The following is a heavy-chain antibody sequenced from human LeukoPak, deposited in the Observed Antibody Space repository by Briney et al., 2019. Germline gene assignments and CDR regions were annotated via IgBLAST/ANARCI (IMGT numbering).Heavy chain of an antibody. Sequence: GGSLRLSCAASGFTFSSYAMSWVRQAPGKGLEWVSAISGSSGSTYYADSVKGRFTISRDNSKNTLYLQMNSLRAEDTAVYYCAKDRDPYSSGWKFDYWGQGTLVTVSS. CDR1: GFTFSSYA. J-gene: IGHJ4*02. CDR3: AKDRDPYSSGWKFDY. CDR2: ISGSSGST. V-gene: IGHV3-23*01. D-gene: IGHD6-19*01.